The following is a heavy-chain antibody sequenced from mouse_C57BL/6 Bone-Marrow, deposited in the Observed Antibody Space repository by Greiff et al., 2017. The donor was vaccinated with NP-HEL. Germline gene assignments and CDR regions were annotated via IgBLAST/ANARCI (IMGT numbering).Heavy chain of an antibody. CDR1: GYTFTSYN. V-gene: IGHV1-12*01. Sequence: QVQLKESGAELVRPGASVKMSCKASGYTFTSYNMHWVQQTPRQGLEWIGAIYPGNGDTSYNQKFKGKATLTVDKSYSTAYLQLSILTSEDSAVYFCAGGGGCVFDYWGQGTTLTVSS. D-gene: IGHD1-1*02. J-gene: IGHJ2*01. CDR3: AGGGGCVFDY. CDR2: IYPGNGDT.